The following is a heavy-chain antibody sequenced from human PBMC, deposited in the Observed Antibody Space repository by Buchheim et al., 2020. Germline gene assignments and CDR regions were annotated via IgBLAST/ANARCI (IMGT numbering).Heavy chain of an antibody. CDR3: ARDMYYDFWSGYYKGYYYYYGMDV. CDR1: GFTFSSYG. D-gene: IGHD3-3*01. Sequence: QVQLVESGGGVVQPGRSLRLSCAASGFTFSSYGMHWVRQAPGKGLEWVAVIWYDGSNKYYADSVKGRFTISRDNSKNTLYLQMKSLRAEDTAVYYCARDMYYDFWSGYYKGYYYYYGMDVWGQGTT. J-gene: IGHJ6*02. CDR2: IWYDGSNK. V-gene: IGHV3-33*01.